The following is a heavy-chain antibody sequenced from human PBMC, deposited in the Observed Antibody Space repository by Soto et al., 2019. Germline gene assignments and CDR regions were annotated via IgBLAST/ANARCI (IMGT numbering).Heavy chain of an antibody. J-gene: IGHJ4*02. D-gene: IGHD6-13*01. CDR1: GFIFRNYA. V-gene: IGHV3-23*01. Sequence: EVQLLESGGGLVQPGGSLRLSCAASGFIFRNYAMSWVRQAPGKGLEWVSLISSSGTSTYYADSVRGRFTISRDDSKNTVYLQVNSLRAEDTAIYYCATYISSRSNFDYWGQGTLITVSS. CDR2: ISSSGTST. CDR3: ATYISSRSNFDY.